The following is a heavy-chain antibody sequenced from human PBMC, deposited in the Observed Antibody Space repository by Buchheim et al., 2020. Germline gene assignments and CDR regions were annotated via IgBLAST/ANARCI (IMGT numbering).Heavy chain of an antibody. V-gene: IGHV3-30*03. CDR1: GFTFSNHG. D-gene: IGHD3-3*01. CDR2: ISFDGTNT. Sequence: QVQLVESGGGVVQPGRSLRLSCAASGFTFSNHGMYWVRQAPGKGLQWVALISFDGTNTSYADSFMGRFTVSRDNSKNTLYLQMNSLRLEDTAVYYCVGGLLRSLEWFFVPWGQGT. CDR3: VGGLLRSLEWFFVP. J-gene: IGHJ5*02.